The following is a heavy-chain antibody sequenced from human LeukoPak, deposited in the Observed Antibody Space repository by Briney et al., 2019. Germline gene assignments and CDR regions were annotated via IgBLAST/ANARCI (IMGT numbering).Heavy chain of an antibody. V-gene: IGHV4-59*01. CDR2: IFSSGST. Sequence: PSETLSLTCTVSGGSINNYYWSWIRQPPGKGLEWIGYIFSSGSTNYNPSLKSRVTMSVGASKNQLSLRLSSVTAADTAVYYCAREVDSGKYFDYWGQGTLVTVSS. CDR1: GGSINNYY. D-gene: IGHD4-17*01. J-gene: IGHJ4*02. CDR3: AREVDSGKYFDY.